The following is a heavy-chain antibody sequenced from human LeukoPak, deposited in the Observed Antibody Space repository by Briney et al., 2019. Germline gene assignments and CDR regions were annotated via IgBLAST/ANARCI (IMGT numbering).Heavy chain of an antibody. CDR1: GYSFTSYW. J-gene: IGHJ4*02. Sequence: GESLKISCKGSGYSFTSYWIGWVRQMPGKGLEWMGIIYPGDSDTRYSPSFQGQVTISADKSISTAYLQWSSLKASDTAMYYCARQEDCSSTSCPWVDYWGQGTLVTVSS. D-gene: IGHD2-2*01. V-gene: IGHV5-51*01. CDR3: ARQEDCSSTSCPWVDY. CDR2: IYPGDSDT.